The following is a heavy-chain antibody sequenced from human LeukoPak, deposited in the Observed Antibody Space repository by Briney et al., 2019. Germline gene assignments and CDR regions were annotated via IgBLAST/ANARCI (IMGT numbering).Heavy chain of an antibody. J-gene: IGHJ4*02. D-gene: IGHD3-22*01. Sequence: GASVKVSCKAAGFTFTCHYMQWVRQAPGQGHEWMGWINPNSGGTDYAQKFQGRVTMTRDTSISTAYMELTRLRSDDTAVYYCARKAYDTSGSFDYWGQGTLVTVSS. CDR1: GFTFTCHY. CDR2: INPNSGGT. V-gene: IGHV1-2*02. CDR3: ARKAYDTSGSFDY.